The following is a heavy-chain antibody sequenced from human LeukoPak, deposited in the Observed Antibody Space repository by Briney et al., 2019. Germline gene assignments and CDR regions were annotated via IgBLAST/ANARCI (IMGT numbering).Heavy chain of an antibody. CDR2: KKQDGSGK. J-gene: IGHJ6*02. Sequence: GGSLRLSCAASGFTFSSYWMSWVRQAPGKGLEWVANKKQDGSGKYYVDSVKGRFTISRDNAKNSLYLQMNSLRAEDTAVYYCARDSSYYDSSGRSYYYYGMDVWGQGTTVTVSS. V-gene: IGHV3-7*01. CDR1: GFTFSSYW. D-gene: IGHD3-22*01. CDR3: ARDSSYYDSSGRSYYYYGMDV.